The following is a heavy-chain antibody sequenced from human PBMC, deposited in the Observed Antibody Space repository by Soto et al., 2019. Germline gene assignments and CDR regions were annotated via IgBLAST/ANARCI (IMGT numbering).Heavy chain of an antibody. V-gene: IGHV3-23*01. CDR2: ISGSGDSA. Sequence: EVQLLESGGGLVQPGGSLRLSCAASGFTFSSYAMSWVRQAPGKGLEWVSGISGSGDSAYYADSVKGRFTISRDNSKNTLYLQMNSQRADDTAVYYCAKDRERYLSGSYVLIAYYGMDVWGQGTTVTVSS. D-gene: IGHD3-10*01. CDR3: AKDRERYLSGSYVLIAYYGMDV. CDR1: GFTFSSYA. J-gene: IGHJ6*02.